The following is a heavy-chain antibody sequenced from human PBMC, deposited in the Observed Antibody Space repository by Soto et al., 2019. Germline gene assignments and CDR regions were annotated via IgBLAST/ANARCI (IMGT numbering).Heavy chain of an antibody. V-gene: IGHV2-5*01. J-gene: IGHJ4*02. CDR3: AHRRRAIAARHYFDY. Sequence: SGPTLVNPTQTLMLTCTFSGFSLSTSGVGVGWIHQPPGKALEWLALIYWNDDKRYSPSLKSRLTITKDTSKNQVVLTMTNMDPVDTATYYCAHRRRAIAARHYFDYWGQGTLVTVSS. CDR1: GFSLSTSGVG. D-gene: IGHD6-6*01. CDR2: IYWNDDK.